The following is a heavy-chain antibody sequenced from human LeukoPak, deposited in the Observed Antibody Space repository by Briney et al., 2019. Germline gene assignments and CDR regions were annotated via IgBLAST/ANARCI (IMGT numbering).Heavy chain of an antibody. CDR1: GYSLTTYY. V-gene: IGHV1-46*01. CDR2: INPSGGGT. J-gene: IGHJ4*02. Sequence: ASVKVSCKASGYSLTTYYMHWVRQAPGQGLEWMAIINPSGGGTKYAQKFQGRVTMTRDTPTNTVYMELSSLRSEDTAVYYCARHSGYHSTMYLDYWGQGTLVTVSS. CDR3: ARHSGYHSTMYLDY. D-gene: IGHD3-22*01.